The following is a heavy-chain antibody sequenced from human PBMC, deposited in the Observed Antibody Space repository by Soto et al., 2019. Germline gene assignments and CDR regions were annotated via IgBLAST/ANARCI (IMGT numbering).Heavy chain of an antibody. CDR1: GGSFSGYY. CDR2: INHSGST. D-gene: IGHD3-3*01. J-gene: IGHJ3*02. V-gene: IGHV4-34*01. Sequence: SETLSLTCAVYGGSFSGYYWSWIRQPPGKGLEWIGEINHSGSTNYNPSLKSRVTISVDTSKNQFSLKLSSVTAADTAVYYFARPYYDFWSGYYDAFDIWGQGTMVTVSS. CDR3: ARPYYDFWSGYYDAFDI.